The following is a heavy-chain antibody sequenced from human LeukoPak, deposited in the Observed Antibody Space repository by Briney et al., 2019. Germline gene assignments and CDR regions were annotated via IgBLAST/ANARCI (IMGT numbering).Heavy chain of an antibody. J-gene: IGHJ4*02. D-gene: IGHD5-18*01. CDR2: IKQDGSEK. CDR1: GFTFSSDW. Sequence: GGSLRLSCAASGFTFSSDWMSWVRQAPGKGLEWVANIKQDGSEKYYVDSVKGRFTTCRDNAKNSLCLQMNSLRAEDTAVYYCARDVAAPAAIMGIQLWPELDYWGQGTLVTVSS. V-gene: IGHV3-7*04. CDR3: ARDVAAPAAIMGIQLWPELDY.